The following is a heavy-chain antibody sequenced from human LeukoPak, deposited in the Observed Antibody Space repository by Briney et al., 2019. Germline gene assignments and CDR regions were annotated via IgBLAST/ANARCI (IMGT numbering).Heavy chain of an antibody. CDR1: GSIFISCW. Sequence: GESLKISCKGAGSIFISCWIGWVRQLPGKGLEWMGIIYPGDSDTRYSPSFQGQVTISADKSISTTSLQWSSLEASVTAMNNCASHGRSSHYYCMDVWGQGTTVTVSS. CDR2: IYPGDSDT. J-gene: IGHJ6*02. CDR3: ASHGRSSHYYCMDV. D-gene: IGHD1-14*01. V-gene: IGHV5-51*01.